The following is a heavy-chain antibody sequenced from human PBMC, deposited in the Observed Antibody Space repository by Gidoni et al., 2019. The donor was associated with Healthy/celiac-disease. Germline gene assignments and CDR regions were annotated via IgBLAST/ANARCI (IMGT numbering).Heavy chain of an antibody. CDR2: IKSKTDGGTT. V-gene: IGHV3-15*01. CDR1: GFTFSNAW. J-gene: IGHJ4*02. CDR3: TTIITMVRGVSDY. D-gene: IGHD3-10*01. Sequence: EVQLVESGGGLVKPGGSLRLSCAASGFTFSNAWMSWVRQAPGKGLAWVGRIKSKTDGGTTDYAAPVKGRFTISRDDSKNTLYLQMNSLKTEDTAVYYCTTIITMVRGVSDYWGQGTLVTVSS.